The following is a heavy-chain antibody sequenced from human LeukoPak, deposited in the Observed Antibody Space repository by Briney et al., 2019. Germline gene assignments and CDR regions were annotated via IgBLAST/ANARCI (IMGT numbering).Heavy chain of an antibody. Sequence: GGSLRLSCAASGFPFSGYWMDWVRQAPGKGMEWVANINQDGSTQYYAASVKGRFTISRDNAKSSLYLQMNILRAEDTAVYYCAKEAPGGYYDSSGCPDYWGQGTLVTVSS. CDR3: AKEAPGGYYDSSGCPDY. V-gene: IGHV3-7*04. CDR1: GFPFSGYW. CDR2: INQDGSTQ. D-gene: IGHD3-22*01. J-gene: IGHJ4*02.